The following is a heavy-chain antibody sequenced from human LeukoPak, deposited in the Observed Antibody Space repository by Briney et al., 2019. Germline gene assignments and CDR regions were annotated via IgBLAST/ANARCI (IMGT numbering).Heavy chain of an antibody. D-gene: IGHD6-13*01. V-gene: IGHV3-74*01. Sequence: GGSLRLSCAASGFTFSSYWMHWVRQAPGKGLVWVSRINSDGSSTSYADSVKGRFTIPRDNAKNTLYLQMNSLRAEDTAVYYCARDHSSSWPEYFQHWGQGTLVTVSS. CDR2: INSDGSST. J-gene: IGHJ1*01. CDR3: ARDHSSSWPEYFQH. CDR1: GFTFSSYW.